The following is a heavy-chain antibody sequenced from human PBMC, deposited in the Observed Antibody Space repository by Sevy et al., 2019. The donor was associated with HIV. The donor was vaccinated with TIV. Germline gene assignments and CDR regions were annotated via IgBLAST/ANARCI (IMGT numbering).Heavy chain of an antibody. CDR1: GGSFSGFS. Sequence: GSLRLSCAVSGGSFSGFSWNWIRQPPGKGLEWIGEVNHYSPSLKSRATISLDTSKNQFSLKLHSVTAADTAFYFCARGVEGVVPSPILGLGPWSKYWSFDLWGRGTLVTVSS. CDR2: VNH. D-gene: IGHD2-2*02. V-gene: IGHV4-34*01. J-gene: IGHJ2*01. CDR3: ARGVEGVVPSPILGLGPWSKYWSFDL.